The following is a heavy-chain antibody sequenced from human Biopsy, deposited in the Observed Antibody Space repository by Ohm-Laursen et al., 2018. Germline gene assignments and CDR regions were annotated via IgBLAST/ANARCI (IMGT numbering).Heavy chain of an antibody. V-gene: IGHV4-59*07. CDR1: GGSIISYY. CDR3: ARTPRDSFWSGSYKRGLWFDP. D-gene: IGHD3-3*01. J-gene: IGHJ5*02. Sequence: DTLSLTCSVSGGSIISYYWTWIRQPPGKELEWIGHVYNGGITNYNPSLKSRVTISKDTSKNQFSLQVNSVTAADTAVYYCARTPRDSFWSGSYKRGLWFDPWGRGTLVIVSS. CDR2: VYNGGIT.